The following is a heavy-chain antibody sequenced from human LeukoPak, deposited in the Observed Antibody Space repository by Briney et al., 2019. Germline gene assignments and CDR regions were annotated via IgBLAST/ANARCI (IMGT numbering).Heavy chain of an antibody. CDR3: ARGWMGTTDDCSSTSCYSGYYYYMDV. D-gene: IGHD2-2*01. J-gene: IGHJ6*03. V-gene: IGHV4-59*12. CDR2: IYYSGST. CDR1: GGSISSYY. Sequence: PSETLSLTCTVSGGSISSYYWSWIRQPPGKGLEWIGYIYYSGSTNYNPSLKSRVTMSVDTSKNQFSLKLSSVTAADTAVYYCARGWMGTTDDCSSTSCYSGYYYYMDVWGKGTTVTVSS.